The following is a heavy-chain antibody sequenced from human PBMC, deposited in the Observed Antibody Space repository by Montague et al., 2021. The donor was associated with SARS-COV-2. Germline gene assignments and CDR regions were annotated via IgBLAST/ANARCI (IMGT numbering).Heavy chain of an antibody. V-gene: IGHV3-23*01. Sequence: SLRLSCAASGFTFSAYAMNWVRQAPGRGLEWVAGISGGVGNTYYADSVKGRFTIPRDNSKKALYLQLNTLRPEDTAVYYCAKGVDRMVQGIIIWKNGDYFDYWGQGTLVAVSS. CDR1: GFTFSAYA. D-gene: IGHD3-10*01. CDR2: ISGGVGNT. CDR3: AKGVDRMVQGIIIWKNGDYFDY. J-gene: IGHJ4*02.